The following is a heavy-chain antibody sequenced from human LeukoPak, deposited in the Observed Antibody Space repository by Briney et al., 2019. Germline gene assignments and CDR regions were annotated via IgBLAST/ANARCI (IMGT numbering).Heavy chain of an antibody. J-gene: IGHJ4*02. CDR2: ISSSGSTI. CDR1: GFTFSDYY. CDR3: ARSEGRYQLLWGYCSGGSCYSYYFDY. Sequence: GGSLRLSCAASGFTFSDYYMSWIRQAPGKGLESVSYISSSGSTIYHADSVRGRFTISRDNAKNSLYLQMNSLRADDTAAYYCARSEGRYQLLWGYCSGGSCYSYYFDYRGQGTLVTVSS. D-gene: IGHD2-15*01. V-gene: IGHV3-11*04.